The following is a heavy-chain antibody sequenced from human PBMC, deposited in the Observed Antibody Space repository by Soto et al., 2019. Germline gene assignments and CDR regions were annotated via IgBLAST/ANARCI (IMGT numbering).Heavy chain of an antibody. CDR3: ARDAPPNWNYVGGKGDYYYYMDV. V-gene: IGHV3-7*01. CDR2: IKQDGSEK. Sequence: EVQLVESGGGLVQPGGFLRLSCAASGFTFSSYWMSWVRQAPGKGLEWVANIKQDGSEKYYVDSVKGRFTISRDNAKNSLYLQMNSLRDEDTAVYYCARDAPPNWNYVGGKGDYYYYMDVWGKGTTVTVSS. D-gene: IGHD1-7*01. J-gene: IGHJ6*03. CDR1: GFTFSSYW.